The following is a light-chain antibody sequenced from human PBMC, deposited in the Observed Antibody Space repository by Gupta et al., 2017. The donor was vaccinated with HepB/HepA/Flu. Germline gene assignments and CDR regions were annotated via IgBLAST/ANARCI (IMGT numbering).Light chain of an antibody. J-gene: IGKJ4*01. CDR1: QSLVSSDGNTY. CDR3: SQWKYWPPT. V-gene: IGKV2-30*01. CDR2: KGS. Sequence: DVVMTQSPLSLPVTLGQPASISCRSSQSLVSSDGNTYLIWFQQRPGQSPRRLIYKGSNRDSGVPDRFSGSGSGTDFTLKIIRVEAEDVGVYYCSQWKYWPPTFGPGTKVEIK.